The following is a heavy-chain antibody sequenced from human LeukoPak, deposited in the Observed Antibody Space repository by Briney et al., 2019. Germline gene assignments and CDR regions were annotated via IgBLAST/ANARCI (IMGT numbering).Heavy chain of an antibody. V-gene: IGHV1-69*05. J-gene: IGHJ4*02. CDR2: IIPIFGTA. CDR3: ARGIGIAANFDY. D-gene: IGHD6-13*01. Sequence: SVKVSCKASGGTFSSYAISWVRQAPGQGLEWMGGIIPIFGTANYAQKLQGRVTMTTDTSTSTAYMELRSLRSDDTAVYYCARGIGIAANFDYWGQGTLVTVSS. CDR1: GGTFSSYA.